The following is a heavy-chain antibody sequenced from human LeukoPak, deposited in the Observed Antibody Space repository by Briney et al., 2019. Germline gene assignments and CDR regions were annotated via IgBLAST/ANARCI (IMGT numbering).Heavy chain of an antibody. Sequence: PGGSLRLSCAASGFTFSSYAMSWVRQAPGKGLEWVSAISGSGGSTYYADSVKGRFIISRDNSKNTLYLQMNSLRAEDTAVYYCAKPPYCGGDCYSGFDYWGQGTLVTVSS. V-gene: IGHV3-23*01. J-gene: IGHJ4*02. CDR3: AKPPYCGGDCYSGFDY. CDR2: ISGSGGST. D-gene: IGHD2-21*02. CDR1: GFTFSSYA.